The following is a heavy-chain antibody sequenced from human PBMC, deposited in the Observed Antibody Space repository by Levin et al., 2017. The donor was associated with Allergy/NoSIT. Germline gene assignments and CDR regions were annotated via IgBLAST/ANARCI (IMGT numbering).Heavy chain of an antibody. V-gene: IGHV3-30-3*01. CDR1: GFTFSSYA. CDR2: ISYDGSNK. J-gene: IGHJ3*02. Sequence: GGSLRLSCAASGFTFSSYAMHWVRQAPGKGLEWVAVISYDGSNKYYADSVKGRFTISRDNSKNTLYLQMNSLRAEDTAVYYCAREAPYGLRLGEDAFEIWGQGTMVTVSS. CDR3: AREAPYGLRLGEDAFEI. D-gene: IGHD3-16*01.